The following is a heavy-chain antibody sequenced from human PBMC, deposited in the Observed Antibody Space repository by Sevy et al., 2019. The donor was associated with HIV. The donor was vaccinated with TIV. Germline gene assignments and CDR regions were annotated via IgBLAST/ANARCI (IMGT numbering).Heavy chain of an antibody. J-gene: IGHJ3*02. V-gene: IGHV3-23*01. CDR1: GFTFSNYA. CDR2: IFRSGDVT. CDR3: AGARYDSSGSFDAFDI. Sequence: GGSLRLSCTGSGFTFSNYAMNWVRQAPGKGLEWVSTIFRSGDVTYYADSVKGRFTISRDNSRNTLCLQMKSLRAEDTAVYYCAGARYDSSGSFDAFDIWGHGTMVTVSS. D-gene: IGHD3-22*01.